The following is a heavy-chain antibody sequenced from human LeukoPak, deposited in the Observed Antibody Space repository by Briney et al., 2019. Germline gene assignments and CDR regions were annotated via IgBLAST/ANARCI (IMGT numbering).Heavy chain of an antibody. CDR3: AKDPRTSAVYYFDY. Sequence: GGSLRLSCAASGFTFSSYSMNWVRQAPGKGLEWVAVISRDGRDKHHADSVKGRFTISRDNSKNTLYLQMDSLRAEDTAVYFCAKDPRTSAVYYFDYWGQGILVTVSS. CDR2: ISRDGRDK. V-gene: IGHV3-30*18. CDR1: GFTFSSYS. J-gene: IGHJ4*02. D-gene: IGHD2-2*01.